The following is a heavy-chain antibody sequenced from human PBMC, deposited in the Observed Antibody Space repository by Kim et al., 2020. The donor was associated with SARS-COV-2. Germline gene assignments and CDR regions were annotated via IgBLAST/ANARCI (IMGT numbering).Heavy chain of an antibody. CDR3: AKGSGSPIKF. J-gene: IGHJ4*02. Sequence: ASVKVSCKASGYTFTSDDINWVRQAAGQGLEWMAWMNPNSGETGYEQKFQGRLTMPRDTSITTAYMELSSLRSEDTGVYYCAKGSGSPIKFWGPGTLV. CDR1: GYTFTSDD. V-gene: IGHV1-8*01. D-gene: IGHD2-21*01. CDR2: MNPNSGET.